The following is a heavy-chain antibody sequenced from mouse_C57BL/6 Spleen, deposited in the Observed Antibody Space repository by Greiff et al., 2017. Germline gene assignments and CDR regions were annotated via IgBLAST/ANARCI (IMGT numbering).Heavy chain of an antibody. V-gene: IGHV1-39*01. CDR2: INPNYGTT. J-gene: IGHJ3*01. D-gene: IGHD2-5*01. CDR1: GYSFTDYN. Sequence: EVKLVESGPELVKPGASVKISCKASGYSFTDYNMNWVKQSNGKSLEWIGVINPNYGTTSYNQKFKGKATLTVDQSSSTAYMQLNSLTSEDSAVYYCASKAYYSNSLAYWGQGTLVTVSA. CDR3: ASKAYYSNSLAY.